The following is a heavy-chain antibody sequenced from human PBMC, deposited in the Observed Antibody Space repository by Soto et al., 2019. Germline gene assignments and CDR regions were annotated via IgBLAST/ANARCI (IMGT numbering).Heavy chain of an antibody. CDR1: GYTFTSYA. CDR3: VGYSDGSDFDY. CDR2: INAGNGNT. D-gene: IGHD5-18*01. Sequence: QVQLVQSGAEVKKPGASVKVSCKASGYTFTSYAMHWVRQAPGQRLEWMGWINAGNGNTKYSQKFQGRVTITRDTSASTAYMELSSLRSEDTAVYYCVGYSDGSDFDYWGQGTLVTVSS. V-gene: IGHV1-3*01. J-gene: IGHJ4*02.